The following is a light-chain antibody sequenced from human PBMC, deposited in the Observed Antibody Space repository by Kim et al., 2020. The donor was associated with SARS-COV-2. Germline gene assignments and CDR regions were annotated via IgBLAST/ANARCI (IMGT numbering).Light chain of an antibody. V-gene: IGKV3-20*01. J-gene: IGKJ2*01. CDR3: QQYGSSPYT. CDR2: GAS. CDR1: QSVSSSY. Sequence: EIVLTQSPGTLSLSPGERATLSCRASQSVSSSYLAWYQQKPGQAPRLLIYGASSRATGIPDMFSGSGSGTDFTLTISRLEPEDFAVYYCQQYGSSPYTFGQGTKLEI.